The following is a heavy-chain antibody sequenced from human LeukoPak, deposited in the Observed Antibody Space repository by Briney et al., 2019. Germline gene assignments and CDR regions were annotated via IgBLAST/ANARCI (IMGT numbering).Heavy chain of an antibody. CDR3: AKDINFEGRGPFDY. V-gene: IGHV3-9*01. CDR2: ISWNSGSI. Sequence: PGGSLRLSCAASGFTFDDYAMHWVRQAPGKGLEWVSGISWNSGSIGYADSVKGRFTISRDNAKNSLYLQMNSLRAEDTALYYCAKDINFEGRGPFDYWGQGTLVTVSS. CDR1: GFTFDDYA. D-gene: IGHD3-10*01. J-gene: IGHJ4*02.